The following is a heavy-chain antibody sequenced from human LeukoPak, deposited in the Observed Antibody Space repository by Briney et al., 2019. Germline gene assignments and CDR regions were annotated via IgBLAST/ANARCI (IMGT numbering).Heavy chain of an antibody. V-gene: IGHV1-24*01. CDR2: FDPEDGET. D-gene: IGHD1-1*01. CDR1: VGTFSNYP. CDR3: ATYNWNTFDYYYMDV. J-gene: IGHJ6*03. Sequence: ASMNVSCKASVGTFSNYPISWVRQAPAQGIEWMEGFDPEDGETIYAQKFQGRVTMTEDTSTDTAYMELSSLRSEDTAVYYCATYNWNTFDYYYMDVWGKGTTVTVSS.